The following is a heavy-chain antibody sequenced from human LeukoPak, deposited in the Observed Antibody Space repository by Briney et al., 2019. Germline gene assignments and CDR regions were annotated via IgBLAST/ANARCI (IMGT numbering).Heavy chain of an antibody. CDR2: IRYDGSNK. J-gene: IGHJ4*02. CDR1: GFTFSNYG. Sequence: GGSLRLSCAASGFTFSNYGMHWVRQAPGKGLEWVAFIRYDGSNKYYADSVKGRFTISRDNSKNTLYLQMNSLRAEDTAVYYCAKDRMVAAAGFFDYWGQGTLVTVSS. CDR3: AKDRMVAAAGFFDY. V-gene: IGHV3-30*02. D-gene: IGHD6-13*01.